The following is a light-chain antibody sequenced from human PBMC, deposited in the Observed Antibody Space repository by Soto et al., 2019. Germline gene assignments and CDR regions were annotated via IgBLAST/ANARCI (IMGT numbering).Light chain of an antibody. CDR3: CSYAGSYTWV. J-gene: IGLJ3*02. CDR2: DVS. CDR1: SSDIGGYNY. V-gene: IGLV2-11*01. Sequence: QSVLTQPPSVSGSPGQSVAISCTGTSSDIGGYNYVSWDQQHPGKAPKLMIYDVSKRPSGVPDRFSGPKSGNTASLTISGLQAEDEADYYCCSYAGSYTWVFGGGTKVTVL.